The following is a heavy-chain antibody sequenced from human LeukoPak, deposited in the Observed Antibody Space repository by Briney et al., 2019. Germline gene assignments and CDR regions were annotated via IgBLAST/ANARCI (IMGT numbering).Heavy chain of an antibody. CDR3: AKDPVVSHYFDY. CDR2: ISGSGGST. CDR1: GFTFSSYA. J-gene: IGHJ4*02. Sequence: GGPLRLSCAASGFTFSSYAMSWVRQAPGKGLEWVSAISGSGGSTYYADSVKGRFTISRDNSKNTLYLQMNSLRAEDTAVYYCAKDPVVSHYFDYWGQGTLVTVSS. V-gene: IGHV3-23*01. D-gene: IGHD6-6*01.